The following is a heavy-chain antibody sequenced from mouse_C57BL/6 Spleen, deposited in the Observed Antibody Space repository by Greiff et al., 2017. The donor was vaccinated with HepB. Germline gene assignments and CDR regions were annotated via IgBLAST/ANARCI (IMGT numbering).Heavy chain of an antibody. V-gene: IGHV1-53*01. Sequence: QVQLQQPGTELVKPGASVKLSCKASGYTFTTYWMHWVKQRPGQGLEWIGNINPSNGGTNYNEKFKSKATLTVDKSSSTAYMQLSSLTSEDSAVYYCARGAIYYPYAMDYWGQGTSVTVSS. CDR2: INPSNGGT. CDR1: GYTFTTYW. D-gene: IGHD1-1*01. CDR3: ARGAIYYPYAMDY. J-gene: IGHJ4*01.